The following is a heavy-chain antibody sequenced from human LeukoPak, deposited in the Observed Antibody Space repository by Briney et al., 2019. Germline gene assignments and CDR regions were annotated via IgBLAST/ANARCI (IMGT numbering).Heavy chain of an antibody. CDR1: GLTFNNFG. CDR3: AKDNKPVVGTGFDT. Sequence: PGGSLRLSCAASGLTFNNFGMHWVRQAPGKGLEWVAVISYDGSNKYYADSVKGRFSISRDNSKSTLYLQMHSLRAEDTAIYSCAKDNKPVVGTGFDTWGQGTLVTVSS. CDR2: ISYDGSNK. D-gene: IGHD7-27*01. J-gene: IGHJ5*02. V-gene: IGHV3-30*18.